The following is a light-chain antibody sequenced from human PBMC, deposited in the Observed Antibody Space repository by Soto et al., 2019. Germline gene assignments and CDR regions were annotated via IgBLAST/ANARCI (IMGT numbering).Light chain of an antibody. J-gene: IGKJ5*01. CDR2: AAS. V-gene: IGKV1-9*01. Sequence: PLTQSPSFLSASVGDRGTITCRACQGISSSLAWYQQKPGEAPKLLIYAASTLQSGVPSRFSGSGYGTEFTLTISSLQPEDFASYYCQLLDSFPLTFGQGTRLEIK. CDR3: QLLDSFPLT. CDR1: QGISSS.